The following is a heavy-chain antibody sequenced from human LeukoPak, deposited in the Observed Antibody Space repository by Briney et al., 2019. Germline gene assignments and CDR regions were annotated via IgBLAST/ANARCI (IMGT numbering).Heavy chain of an antibody. CDR2: ISASGGST. J-gene: IGHJ4*02. D-gene: IGHD6-13*01. Sequence: GGSLRLSCSASELSFNGYAMSWDRQAPGKGLEWVSAISASGGSTYSADSVKGRFTISRDNSKNTLYLQMNSLRAEDTAVYFCAKDHFGYSSSSLDYWGEGTLVTVSS. CDR1: ELSFNGYA. CDR3: AKDHFGYSSSSLDY. V-gene: IGHV3-23*01.